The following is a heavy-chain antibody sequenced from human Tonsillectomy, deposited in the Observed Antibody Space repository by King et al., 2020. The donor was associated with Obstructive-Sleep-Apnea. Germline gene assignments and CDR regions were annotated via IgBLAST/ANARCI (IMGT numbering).Heavy chain of an antibody. CDR3: ARPDGGSGWYVGGYYYGMDV. J-gene: IGHJ6*02. Sequence: QLVQSGAEVKKPGASVKVSCKASGYTFTSYGISWVRQAPGQGLEWMGWISAYNGNTNYAQKLQGRVTMTTDTPTSTAYMELRSLRSDDTAVYYCARPDGGSGWYVGGYYYGMDVWGQGTTVTVSS. CDR1: GYTFTSYG. V-gene: IGHV1-18*01. D-gene: IGHD6-19*01. CDR2: ISAYNGNT.